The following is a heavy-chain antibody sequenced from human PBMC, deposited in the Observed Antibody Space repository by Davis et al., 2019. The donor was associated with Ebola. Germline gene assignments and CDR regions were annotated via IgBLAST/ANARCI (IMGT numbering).Heavy chain of an antibody. Sequence: GESLKISCAASAFTFSNAWMSWVRQAPGKGLEWVGRIKSKTDGGTTDYAAPVKGRFTISRDDSKNTLYLQMNSLKTEDTAVYYCTTVAHSSGWVTEYFQHWGQGTLVTVSS. V-gene: IGHV3-15*01. D-gene: IGHD6-19*01. CDR2: IKSKTDGGTT. CDR1: AFTFSNAW. J-gene: IGHJ1*01. CDR3: TTVAHSSGWVTEYFQH.